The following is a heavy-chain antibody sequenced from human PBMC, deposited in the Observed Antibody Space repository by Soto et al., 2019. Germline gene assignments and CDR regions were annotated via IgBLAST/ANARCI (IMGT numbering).Heavy chain of an antibody. CDR1: GGSFRGYY. Sequence: PSETLSLTCAVYGGSFRGYYWGWIRQPPGKGLEWIGEINHSGSTNYHPSLKSRVTISVDTSKNQFSLKLSSVTAADTAVYCCARELSNGSRVLVVPAAFDYWGQGTLVTASS. V-gene: IGHV4-34*01. CDR2: INHSGST. D-gene: IGHD2-2*01. CDR3: ARELSNGSRVLVVPAAFDY. J-gene: IGHJ4*02.